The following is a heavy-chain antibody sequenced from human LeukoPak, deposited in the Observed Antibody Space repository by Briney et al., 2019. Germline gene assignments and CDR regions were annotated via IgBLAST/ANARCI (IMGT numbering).Heavy chain of an antibody. CDR1: GGSFSGYY. Sequence: SETLSLTCAVYGGSFSGYYWSWIRQPPGKGLEWIGEMNHSGSTNYNPSLKSRVTISVDTSKNQFSLKLSSVTAADTAVYYCARGRKWNENWFDPWGQGTLVTVSS. J-gene: IGHJ5*02. V-gene: IGHV4-34*01. CDR3: ARGRKWNENWFDP. D-gene: IGHD1-1*01. CDR2: MNHSGST.